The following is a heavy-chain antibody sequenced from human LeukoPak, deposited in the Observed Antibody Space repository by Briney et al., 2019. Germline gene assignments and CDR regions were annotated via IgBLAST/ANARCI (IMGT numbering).Heavy chain of an antibody. Sequence: SLKVSCKASGGTFSSYAISWVRQAPGQGLEWMGRIIPILGIANYAQKFQGRVTITADKSTSTAYMELSSLRSEDTAVYYCATNPAIVATRPNWFDPWGQGTLVTVSS. J-gene: IGHJ5*02. CDR2: IIPILGIA. V-gene: IGHV1-69*04. CDR1: GGTFSSYA. CDR3: ATNPAIVATRPNWFDP. D-gene: IGHD5-12*01.